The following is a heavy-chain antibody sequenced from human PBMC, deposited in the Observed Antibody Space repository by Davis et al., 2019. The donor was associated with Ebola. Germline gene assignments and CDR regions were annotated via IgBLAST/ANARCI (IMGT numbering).Heavy chain of an antibody. CDR2: IYLTGKT. J-gene: IGHJ4*02. CDR1: GYSIGSGYY. V-gene: IGHV4-38-2*02. D-gene: IGHD4-17*01. CDR3: AGYGDYFLG. Sequence: MPSETLSLTCTVSGYSIGSGYYWGWIRQPPGKGLEWIGSIYLTGKTYYNPSLKSRITISVDTSKNQFSLKLTSVTAADTAVYYCAGYGDYFLGWGQGTLVTVSS.